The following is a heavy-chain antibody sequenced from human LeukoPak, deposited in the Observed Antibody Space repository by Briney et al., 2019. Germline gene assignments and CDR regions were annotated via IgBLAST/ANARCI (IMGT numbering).Heavy chain of an antibody. Sequence: PGGSLRLSCAASGFTFSSYGMHWVRQAPGKGLEWVAYIWHDGSNKYYADSVKGRFTISRGNSKNTLYLQMNGLRADDTAIYHCAKTHSSSWYPHFDYWGQGTLVTVSS. J-gene: IGHJ4*02. D-gene: IGHD6-13*01. V-gene: IGHV3-30*02. CDR3: AKTHSSSWYPHFDY. CDR1: GFTFSSYG. CDR2: IWHDGSNK.